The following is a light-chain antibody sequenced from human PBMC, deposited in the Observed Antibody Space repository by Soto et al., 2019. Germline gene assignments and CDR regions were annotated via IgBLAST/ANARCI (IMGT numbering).Light chain of an antibody. CDR3: CSYAGSYTYV. CDR1: SSDVGGYNY. Sequence: QSALTQPRSVSVSPGQSVTISCTGTSSDVGGYNYVSWYQQHPGKAPKLMIYDVSKRPSGVPDRFSGSESGNTASLTISGLQAEDEADYYCCSYAGSYTYVFGTGTKVTVL. V-gene: IGLV2-11*01. J-gene: IGLJ1*01. CDR2: DVS.